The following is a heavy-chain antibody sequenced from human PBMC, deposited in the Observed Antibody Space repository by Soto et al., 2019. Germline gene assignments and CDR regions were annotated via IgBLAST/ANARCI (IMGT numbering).Heavy chain of an antibody. D-gene: IGHD6-25*01. CDR3: ARGAAIDC. V-gene: IGHV4-30-4*01. CDR2: IYYSGST. Sequence: SLTLCVSCTVAGGPSGSVDDYWSWIRQPPGKGLEWIGYIYYSGSTYYNPSLKSRVSISVDTSKNQFSLKLSYVTAADTAVYYCARGAAIDCRGQGTPVTVSP. CDR1: GGPSGSVDDY. J-gene: IGHJ4*02.